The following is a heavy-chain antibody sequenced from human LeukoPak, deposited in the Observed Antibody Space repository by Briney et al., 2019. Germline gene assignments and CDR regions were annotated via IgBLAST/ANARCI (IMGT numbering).Heavy chain of an antibody. V-gene: IGHV3-33*01. D-gene: IGHD6-19*01. CDR2: IWYDGSIK. J-gene: IGHJ6*02. Sequence: GGSLRLSCAASGFTFSSYGMHWVRQAPGKGLEWVAVIWYDGSIKYYADSVKGRFTISRDNSKNTLYLQMNSLRAEDTAVYYCARDQEWLVRGYYYGMDVWGQGTTVTVSS. CDR3: ARDQEWLVRGYYYGMDV. CDR1: GFTFSSYG.